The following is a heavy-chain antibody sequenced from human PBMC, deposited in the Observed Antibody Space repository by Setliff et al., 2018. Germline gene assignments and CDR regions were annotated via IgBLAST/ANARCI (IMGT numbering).Heavy chain of an antibody. D-gene: IGHD6-6*01. V-gene: IGHV4-61*09. J-gene: IGHJ4*02. CDR1: DDSISSRHYY. CDR2: IYTSWST. CDR3: ARGRNVAARLLDS. Sequence: SETLSLTCTVSDDSISSRHYYWSWIRQPAGKGLEWLGQIYTSWSTNYNPSLKSRVTISLDTSKNQFSLNLNSVTAADTAVYYCARGRNVAARLLDSWGQGARVTVSS.